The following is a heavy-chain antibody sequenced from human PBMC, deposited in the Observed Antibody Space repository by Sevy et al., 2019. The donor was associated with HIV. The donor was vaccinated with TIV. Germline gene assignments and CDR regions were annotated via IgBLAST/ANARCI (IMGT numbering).Heavy chain of an antibody. CDR1: GFSFKTFG. V-gene: IGHV3-30*03. D-gene: IGHD5-12*01. CDR3: ARDLIAFAMYYADVSGYPSDY. Sequence: GGSLRLSCAASGFSFKTFGMHWVRQAPGKGLEWVAVMSYDGNNKYYTESVKGRFIISRDNAKNTLYLEMNSLRAEDTAVYFCARDLIAFAMYYADVSGYPSDYWGQGTQVTVSS. J-gene: IGHJ4*02. CDR2: MSYDGNNK.